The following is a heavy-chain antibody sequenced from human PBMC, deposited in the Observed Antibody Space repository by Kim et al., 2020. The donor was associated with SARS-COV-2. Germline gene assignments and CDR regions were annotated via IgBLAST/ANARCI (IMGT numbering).Heavy chain of an antibody. CDR3: ARENYYYYYGMDV. V-gene: IGHV4-34*01. Sequence: NPSLKSRVTISVDTSKNQFSLRLSSVTAADTAVYYCARENYYYYYGMDVWGQGTTVTVSS. J-gene: IGHJ6*02.